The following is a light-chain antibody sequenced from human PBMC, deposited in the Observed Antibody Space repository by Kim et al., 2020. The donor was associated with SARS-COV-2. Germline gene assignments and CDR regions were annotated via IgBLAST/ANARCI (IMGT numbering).Light chain of an antibody. J-gene: IGKJ4*01. CDR3: QQYQVYPVT. V-gene: IGKV1-5*03. Sequence: AFVGDRVTITCRASQSINSWLAWYQQKPGKAPKLMIYRASDLESGVPSRFSGSGSGTEFTLTISSLQADDFATYYCQQYQVYPVTFGGGTKVDIK. CDR2: RAS. CDR1: QSINSW.